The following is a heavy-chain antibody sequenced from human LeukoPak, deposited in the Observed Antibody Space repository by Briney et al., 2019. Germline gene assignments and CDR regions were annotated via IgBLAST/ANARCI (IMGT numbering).Heavy chain of an antibody. Sequence: EASVKVSCKASGYTFTSYGISWVRQAPGQGREWMGWMNPNSGNTGYAQKFQGRVTMTRNTSISTAYLELSSLRSEDTAVYYCARGRPGYSSSWYGDYWGQGTLVTVSS. V-gene: IGHV1-8*02. J-gene: IGHJ4*02. CDR2: MNPNSGNT. CDR3: ARGRPGYSSSWYGDY. CDR1: GYTFTSYG. D-gene: IGHD6-13*01.